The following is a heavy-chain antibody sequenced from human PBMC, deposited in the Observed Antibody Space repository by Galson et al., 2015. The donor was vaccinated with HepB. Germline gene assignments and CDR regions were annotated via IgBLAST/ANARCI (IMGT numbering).Heavy chain of an antibody. V-gene: IGHV3-30*03. CDR2: ISYDGSNK. Sequence: SLRLSCAASGFTFSSYGMHWVRQAPGKGLEWVAVISYDGSNKYYADSVKGRFTISRDNSKNTLYLQMNSLRAEDTAVYYCTRSYLDGDYFDYWGQGTLVTVSS. CDR3: TRSYLDGDYFDY. CDR1: GFTFSSYG. D-gene: IGHD1-26*01. J-gene: IGHJ4*02.